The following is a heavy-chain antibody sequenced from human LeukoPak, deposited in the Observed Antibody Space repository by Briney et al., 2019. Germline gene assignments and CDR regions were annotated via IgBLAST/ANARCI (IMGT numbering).Heavy chain of an antibody. Sequence: GGSLRLSCGASGFTFSSFWMHWVRQAPGEGMMWVSYINTDGSSTTYADSVKGRFTISRDNAKNSLYLQMNSLRAEDTAVYYCARDRDYYDSSGYSDAFDIWGQGTMVTVSS. CDR1: GFTFSSFW. D-gene: IGHD3-22*01. V-gene: IGHV3-74*01. J-gene: IGHJ3*02. CDR2: INTDGSST. CDR3: ARDRDYYDSSGYSDAFDI.